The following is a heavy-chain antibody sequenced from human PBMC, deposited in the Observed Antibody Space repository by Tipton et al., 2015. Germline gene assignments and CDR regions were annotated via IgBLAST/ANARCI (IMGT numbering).Heavy chain of an antibody. Sequence: SLRLSCGASGFSFSSHWMTWVRQAPGKGLEWVANIKPDGSESYYVDSVKGRFTFSRDNARNSLYLQMSSLRAEDTAVYYCARSGGYGWDYWGQGTLVTVSS. CDR3: ARSGGYGWDY. J-gene: IGHJ4*02. V-gene: IGHV3-7*01. CDR1: GFSFSSHW. CDR2: IKPDGSES. D-gene: IGHD5-12*01.